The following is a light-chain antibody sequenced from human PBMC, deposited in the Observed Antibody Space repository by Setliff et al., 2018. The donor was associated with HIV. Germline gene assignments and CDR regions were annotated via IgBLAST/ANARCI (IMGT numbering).Light chain of an antibody. CDR2: EVS. Sequence: QSALAQPASVSGSPGQSITISCTGTSSDVGGYNYVSWYQQHPGKAPKLMIYEVSNRPSGVSNRFSGSKSGNTASLTISGLQAEDEADYYCSSYTSSRSRVFGGGTKGTVL. CDR1: SSDVGGYNY. J-gene: IGLJ3*02. CDR3: SSYTSSRSRV. V-gene: IGLV2-14*01.